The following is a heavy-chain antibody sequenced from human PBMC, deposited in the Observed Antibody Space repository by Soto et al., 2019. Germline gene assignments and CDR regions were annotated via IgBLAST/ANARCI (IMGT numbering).Heavy chain of an antibody. V-gene: IGHV3-23*01. J-gene: IGHJ3*02. Sequence: EVQLLESGGGLVQPGGSLRLSCAASGFTFSSYAMNWVRQAPGKGLEWVSTISGSGGSTYSADSVKGRFTISRDNSKSTLYLQVNSLRAEDTAVYYGAKSAGWAFDIWGQGTMVTVSS. CDR3: AKSAGWAFDI. D-gene: IGHD2-15*01. CDR2: ISGSGGST. CDR1: GFTFSSYA.